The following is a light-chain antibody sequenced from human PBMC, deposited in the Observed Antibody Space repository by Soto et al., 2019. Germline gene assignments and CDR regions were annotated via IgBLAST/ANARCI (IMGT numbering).Light chain of an antibody. CDR2: VAS. J-gene: IGKJ2*01. CDR1: QSVSGSY. Sequence: NVLTQSPGTLSLSPGERATLSCRASQSVSGSYLAWYQQKPGQPPRLLIYVASTRATGIPDSFSGSGSGTYILLTSSRLEHEDVAVYYWQQDSTSPNTFGQGTQLEIK. V-gene: IGKV3-20*01. CDR3: QQDSTSPNT.